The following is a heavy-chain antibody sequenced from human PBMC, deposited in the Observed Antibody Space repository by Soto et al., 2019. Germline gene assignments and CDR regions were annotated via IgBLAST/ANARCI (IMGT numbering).Heavy chain of an antibody. CDR1: GFTFNDFA. CDR3: ARDSGIVAAGRFSFDP. CDR2: IDWNGANI. Sequence: EVQLVESGGGLVQPGRSVRLSCAASGFTFNDFAMHWVRQAPGKGLEWVASIDWNGANIAYAASVEGRFTISRDNVKNSLFLQMNSLRAEDPAFYFCARDSGIVAAGRFSFDPRGQRTLVTVSS. D-gene: IGHD6-13*01. J-gene: IGHJ5*02. V-gene: IGHV3-9*01.